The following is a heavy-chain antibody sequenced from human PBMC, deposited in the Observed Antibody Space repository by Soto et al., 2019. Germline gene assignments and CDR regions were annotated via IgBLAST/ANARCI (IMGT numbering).Heavy chain of an antibody. CDR1: GGSISSSSYY. V-gene: IGHV4-39*01. CDR2: IYYSGST. CDR3: ARHNHPLVWFGHPPGGYNWFDP. J-gene: IGHJ5*02. D-gene: IGHD3-10*01. Sequence: SETLSLTCTVSGGSISSSSYYWGWIRQPPGKGLEWIGSIYYSGSTYYNPSLKSRVTISVDTSKNQFSLKLSSVTAADTAVYYCARHNHPLVWFGHPPGGYNWFDPWGQGNLVTVSS.